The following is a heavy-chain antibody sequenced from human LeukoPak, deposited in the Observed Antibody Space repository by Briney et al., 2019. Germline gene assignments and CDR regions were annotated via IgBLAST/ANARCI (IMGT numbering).Heavy chain of an antibody. J-gene: IGHJ6*03. V-gene: IGHV1-69*05. CDR3: ARTVVANYYYYYYMDV. D-gene: IGHD2-21*01. CDR2: IIPIFGTA. Sequence: SVKVSCKASGGTFSSYAISWVRQTPGQGFEWMGGIIPIFGTANYAQKFQGRVTITTDESTSTAYMELSSLRSEDTAVYYCARTVVANYYYYYYMDVWGKGTTVTVSS. CDR1: GGTFSSYA.